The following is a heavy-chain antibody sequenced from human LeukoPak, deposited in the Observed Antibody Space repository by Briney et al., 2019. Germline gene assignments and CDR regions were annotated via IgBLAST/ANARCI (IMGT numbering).Heavy chain of an antibody. CDR3: FQAEVGIRYFDWSQTNWFDP. J-gene: IGHJ5*02. D-gene: IGHD3-9*01. CDR1: RGTFSSYA. Sequence: SVKVSCKASRGTFSSYAISWVRQDPGQRREWIGRIIPILCIANYAQKFQGRVTITADKSTSTDYMKLSSLRSEDTAVYYFFQAEVGIRYFDWSQTNWFDPWGQGTLVTVSS. CDR2: IIPILCIA. V-gene: IGHV1-69*04.